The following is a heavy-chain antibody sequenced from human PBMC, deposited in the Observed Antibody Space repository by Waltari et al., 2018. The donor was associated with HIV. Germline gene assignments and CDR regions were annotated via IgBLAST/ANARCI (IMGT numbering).Heavy chain of an antibody. CDR1: GGSISSSSYY. Sequence: QLQLQESGPGLVKPSETLSLTCTVSGGSISSSSYYWGWIRQPPGTGLEWLGSIYYSGSTYYNPSLKSRVTISVDTSKNQFSLKLSSVTAADTAVYYCARIALKQSSRITMIVVGNHGVYGMDVWGQGTTVTVSS. CDR3: ARIALKQSSRITMIVVGNHGVYGMDV. CDR2: IYYSGST. J-gene: IGHJ6*02. D-gene: IGHD3-22*01. V-gene: IGHV4-39*01.